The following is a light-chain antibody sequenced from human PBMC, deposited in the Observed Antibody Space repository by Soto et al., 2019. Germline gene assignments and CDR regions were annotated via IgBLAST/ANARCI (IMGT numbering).Light chain of an antibody. CDR3: QQFSSYPLT. CDR1: QSIGGRK. J-gene: IGKJ4*01. V-gene: IGKV3-20*01. CDR2: DAS. Sequence: EIVLTQSPATLSVSPGERVTLSCRASQSIGGRKVAWFQQKPGQAPRLLIYDASSRATGIPDRFSGGGSGTDFTLTISRLEPEDFAVYYCQQFSSYPLTFGGGTKVDIK.